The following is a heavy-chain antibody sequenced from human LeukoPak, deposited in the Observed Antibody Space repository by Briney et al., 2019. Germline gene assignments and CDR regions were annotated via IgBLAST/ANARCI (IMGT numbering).Heavy chain of an antibody. J-gene: IGHJ5*02. CDR3: AKGKLGTWSPSWFDP. CDR2: ISGNGGST. CDR1: GFTFSDYA. Sequence: PGGSLRLSCAASGFTFSDYAMSWVRQAPGKGLEWVSVISGNGGSTYYADSVKGRFTISRDNSRNMVYLQMNSLRVEDTAVYYCAKGKLGTWSPSWFDPWGQGTLVTVSS. V-gene: IGHV3-23*01. D-gene: IGHD6-13*01.